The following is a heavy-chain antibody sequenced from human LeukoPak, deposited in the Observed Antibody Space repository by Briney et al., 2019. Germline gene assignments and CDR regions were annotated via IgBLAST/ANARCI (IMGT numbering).Heavy chain of an antibody. V-gene: IGHV3-66*01. CDR3: ARGFPDYDSSGYHFDY. CDR2: IYSGGST. D-gene: IGHD3-22*01. J-gene: IGHJ4*02. CDR1: GFTVSSNY. Sequence: GGSLRLSCAASGFTVSSNYMSWVRQAPGKGLEWVSVIYSGGSTYYADSVKGRFTISRDNSKNRLYLQMNSLRAEDTAVYYCARGFPDYDSSGYHFDYWGQGTLVSVSS.